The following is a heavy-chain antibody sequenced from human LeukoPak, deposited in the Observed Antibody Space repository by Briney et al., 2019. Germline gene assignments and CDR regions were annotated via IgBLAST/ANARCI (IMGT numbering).Heavy chain of an antibody. D-gene: IGHD3-10*01. CDR3: ARGARRDRINYYGSGSSLDY. CDR2: INPNSGGT. J-gene: IGHJ4*02. V-gene: IGHV1-2*02. Sequence: ASVKVSCKASGYTFTGYYMHWVRQAPGQGLEWMGWINPNSGGTNYAQKFQGRVTMTRDTSISTAYMELSRLRSDDTAVYSCARGARRDRINYYGSGSSLDYWGQGTLVTVSS. CDR1: GYTFTGYY.